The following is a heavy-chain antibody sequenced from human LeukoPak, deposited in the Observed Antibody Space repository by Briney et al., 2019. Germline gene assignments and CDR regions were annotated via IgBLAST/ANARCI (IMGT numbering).Heavy chain of an antibody. V-gene: IGHV3-7*03. CDR3: ARVSSSSFDP. CDR2: VKPDGSDK. Sequence: AGGSLRLSCAASGFIFSNSWMSWVRQAPGKGLEWVANVKPDGSDKYYMDSLKGRFTISRDNAKNSLYLQMNSLRAEDTAVYYCARVSSSSFDPWGQGTLVTVSS. CDR1: GFIFSNSW. D-gene: IGHD6-13*01. J-gene: IGHJ5*02.